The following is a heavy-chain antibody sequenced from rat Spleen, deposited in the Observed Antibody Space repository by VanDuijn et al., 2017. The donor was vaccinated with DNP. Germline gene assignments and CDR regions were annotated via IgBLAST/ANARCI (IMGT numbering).Heavy chain of an antibody. V-gene: IGHV5-29*01. D-gene: IGHD1-1*01. J-gene: IGHJ1*01. CDR3: TRDSGDWYFDF. CDR2: ISYEGSST. Sequence: EVQLVESGGGLVQPGRSLKLSCAASGFTFSNYGLAWVCQAPGKGLEWVASISYEGSSTYYGDSVKGRFTISRDNAKSTLYLQMDSLRSEDTATYFCTRDSGDWYFDFWGPGTMVTVSS. CDR1: GFTFSNYG.